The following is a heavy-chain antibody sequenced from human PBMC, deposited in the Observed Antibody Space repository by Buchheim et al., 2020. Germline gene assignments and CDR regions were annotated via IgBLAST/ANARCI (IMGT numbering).Heavy chain of an antibody. CDR1: GFTFSSYW. J-gene: IGHJ4*02. V-gene: IGHV3-7*01. Sequence: EVQLVESGGGLVQPGGSLRLSCAASGFTFSSYWMSWVRQAPGKGLEWVANIKQDGSEKYYVDSVKGRFTISRDNAKNSLYLQMNSLRAEDTAVYYCARDRSSRPAPMIVVDPYFDYWGQGTL. D-gene: IGHD3-22*01. CDR2: IKQDGSEK. CDR3: ARDRSSRPAPMIVVDPYFDY.